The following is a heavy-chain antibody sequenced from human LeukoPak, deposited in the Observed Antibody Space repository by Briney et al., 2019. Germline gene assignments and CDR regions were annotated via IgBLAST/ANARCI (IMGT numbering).Heavy chain of an antibody. J-gene: IGHJ6*03. Sequence: PSETLSLTCAVSGYSISSGYYWGWIRQPPGKGLEWIGSIYHSGSTYYNPSLKSRVTISVDTSKNQFSLKLSSVTAADTAVYYCARRRSTTGTTYYYYYYMDVWGKGTTVTVSS. CDR3: ARRRSTTGTTYYYYYYMDV. CDR1: GYSISSGYY. D-gene: IGHD1-7*01. CDR2: IYHSGST. V-gene: IGHV4-38-2*01.